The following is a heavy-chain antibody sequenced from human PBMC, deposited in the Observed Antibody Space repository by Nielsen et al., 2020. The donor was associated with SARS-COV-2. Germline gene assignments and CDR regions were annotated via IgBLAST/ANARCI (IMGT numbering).Heavy chain of an antibody. V-gene: IGHV3-21*04. CDR3: ARSVNSSGWYPTYYYYYYGMDV. Sequence: WIRQPPGKGLEWVSSISSSSSYIYYADSVKGRFTISRDNAKNSLYLQMNSLRAEDTAVYYCARSVNSSGWYPTYYYYYYGMDVWGQGTTVTVSS. CDR2: ISSSSSYI. J-gene: IGHJ6*02. D-gene: IGHD6-19*01.